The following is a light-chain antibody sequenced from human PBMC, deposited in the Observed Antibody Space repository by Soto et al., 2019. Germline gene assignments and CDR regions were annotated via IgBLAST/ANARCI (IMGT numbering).Light chain of an antibody. CDR1: QSISSW. J-gene: IGKJ1*01. CDR2: TAS. Sequence: DIQMTQSPSPLAASVGDRVTITCRASQSISSWMAWYQQKPGKAPKLLIYTASRLESGVPSRFSGSGSGTEFTLTISSLQPDDFATYYCQQYNSWTFGQGTKVDNK. V-gene: IGKV1-5*03. CDR3: QQYNSWT.